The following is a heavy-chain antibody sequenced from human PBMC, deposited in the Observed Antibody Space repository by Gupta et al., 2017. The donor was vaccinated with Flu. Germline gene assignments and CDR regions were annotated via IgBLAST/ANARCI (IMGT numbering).Heavy chain of an antibody. Sequence: EVQPVESGGGLVQPGGSLRLSCAASGFTFSSYWMHWVRKSPGKGLVWVSRINSDGSSTSYADSVKGRFTISRDNAKNTLYLQMNSLRAEDTAVYYCARVGHYYYDSSGYSDYWGQGTLVTVSS. V-gene: IGHV3-74*01. CDR1: GFTFSSYW. D-gene: IGHD3-22*01. J-gene: IGHJ4*02. CDR3: ARVGHYYYDSSGYSDY. CDR2: INSDGSST.